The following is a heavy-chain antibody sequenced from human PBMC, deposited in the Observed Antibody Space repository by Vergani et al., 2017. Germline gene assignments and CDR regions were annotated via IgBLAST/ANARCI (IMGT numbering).Heavy chain of an antibody. J-gene: IGHJ4*02. CDR2: INPSGGHK. V-gene: IGHV1-46*03. Sequence: QVQVVQSGAEVKKSGASVKVSCKTSGYTFSNYYMHWVRQAPGQGLEWMGIINPSGGHKNYAQKFQGIVTMTRDTSTSTVYMELSSLRSEDTAIYYCARGDYGILTGYRYWGQGTLVTVSA. D-gene: IGHD3-9*01. CDR1: GYTFSNYY. CDR3: ARGDYGILTGYRY.